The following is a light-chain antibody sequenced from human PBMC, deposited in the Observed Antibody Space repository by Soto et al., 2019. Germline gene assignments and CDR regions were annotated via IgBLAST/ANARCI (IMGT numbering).Light chain of an antibody. Sequence: IVLTQSPGTLSLSPGERATLSCRASQSISNNYLARYQQTPGQAPRLLLYGASSRATGIPDRFSGSGSATDFTLTISRLEPEDFAVYYCQQYAASPRTFGQGTKVDI. V-gene: IGKV3-20*01. J-gene: IGKJ1*01. CDR2: GAS. CDR1: QSISNNY. CDR3: QQYAASPRT.